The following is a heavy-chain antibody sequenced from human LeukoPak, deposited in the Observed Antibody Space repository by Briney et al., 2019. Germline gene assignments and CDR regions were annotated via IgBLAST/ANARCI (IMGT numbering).Heavy chain of an antibody. CDR1: GGSISSGGYY. D-gene: IGHD3-3*01. Sequence: SQTLSLTCTVSGGSISSGGYYWSWLRQHPGKGLEWLGYIYYSGSTYYNPSLKSRVTISVDTSKNQFSLKLSSVTAADTAVYYCARVPRRTIFGVARLDGHWFDPWGQGTLVTVSS. CDR2: IYYSGST. V-gene: IGHV4-31*03. CDR3: ARVPRRTIFGVARLDGHWFDP. J-gene: IGHJ5*02.